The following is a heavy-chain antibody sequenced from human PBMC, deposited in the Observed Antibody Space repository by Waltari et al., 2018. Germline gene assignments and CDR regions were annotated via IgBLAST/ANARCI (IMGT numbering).Heavy chain of an antibody. CDR1: GGSISSSSYY. Sequence: QLQLQESGPGLVKPSETLSLTCTVSGGSISSSSYYWGWIRQPPGKGLEWIGSIYYRGSTYYNPSLKSRVTISVDTSKNQFSLKLSSVTAADTAVYYCAREPTVTTSGDYWGQGTLVTVSS. V-gene: IGHV4-39*07. D-gene: IGHD4-17*01. J-gene: IGHJ4*02. CDR2: IYYRGST. CDR3: AREPTVTTSGDY.